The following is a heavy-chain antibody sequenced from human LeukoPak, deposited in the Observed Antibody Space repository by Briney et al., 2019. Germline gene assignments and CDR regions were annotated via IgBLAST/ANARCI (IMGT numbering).Heavy chain of an antibody. J-gene: IGHJ5*02. Sequence: ASVKVSRKASGYTFTSYDINWVRQATGQGLEWMGWMNPNSGNTGYAQKFQGRVTMTRNTSISTAYMELSSLRSEDTAVYYCARAVRRSRVWFDPWGQGTLVTVSS. D-gene: IGHD3-16*01. CDR2: MNPNSGNT. CDR3: ARAVRRSRVWFDP. V-gene: IGHV1-8*01. CDR1: GYTFTSYD.